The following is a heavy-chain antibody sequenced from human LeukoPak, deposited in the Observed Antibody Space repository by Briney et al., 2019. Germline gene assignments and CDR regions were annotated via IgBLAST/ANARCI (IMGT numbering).Heavy chain of an antibody. J-gene: IGHJ6*03. D-gene: IGHD6-13*01. CDR2: IRYDGSNK. V-gene: IGHV3-30*02. Sequence: GGSLRLSCAASGFTFSSYGMHWVRQAPGKGLEWVAFIRYDGSNKYYADSVKGRFTISRDNSKNTLYLQMNSLRAEDTAVYYCAKDSDSDSSSWFYYYYYYMDVWGKGTTVTISS. CDR3: AKDSDSDSSSWFYYYYYYMDV. CDR1: GFTFSSYG.